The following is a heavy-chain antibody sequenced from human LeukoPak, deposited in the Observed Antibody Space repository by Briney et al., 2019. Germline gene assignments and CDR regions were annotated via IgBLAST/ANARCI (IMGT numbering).Heavy chain of an antibody. J-gene: IGHJ4*02. Sequence: SESLSLTCTVSGGSISSGDYYWSWIRQPPGKGLEWIVYIYYSGSTYYNPSLKSRVTISVDTSKNQFSLKLSSVTVADTAVYYCARGDYYDSSGYYSPVPVDYWGQGTLVTVSS. CDR2: IYYSGST. CDR1: GGSISSGDYY. V-gene: IGHV4-30-4*01. CDR3: ARGDYYDSSGYYSPVPVDY. D-gene: IGHD3-22*01.